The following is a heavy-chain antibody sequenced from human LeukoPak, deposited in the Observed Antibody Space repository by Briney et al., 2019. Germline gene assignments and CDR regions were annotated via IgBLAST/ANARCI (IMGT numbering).Heavy chain of an antibody. V-gene: IGHV3-48*01. D-gene: IGHD1-26*01. Sequence: GGSLRLSCAASGFTFSSYSMNWVRQAPGKGLEWVSYISSSSSTIYYADSVKGRFTISRDNAKNSLYLQMNSLRAEDTAVYYCARDLLGWELHYFDYWGQGTLVTVSS. J-gene: IGHJ4*02. CDR3: ARDLLGWELHYFDY. CDR1: GFTFSSYS. CDR2: ISSSSSTI.